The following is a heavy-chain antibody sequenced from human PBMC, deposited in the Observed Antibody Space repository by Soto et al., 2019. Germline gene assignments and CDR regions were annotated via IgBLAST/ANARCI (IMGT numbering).Heavy chain of an antibody. CDR1: GGSVSSVSYY. CDR2: IYYSGST. J-gene: IGHJ5*02. D-gene: IGHD2-2*01. Sequence: PSETLSLTCTVSGGSVSSVSYYWSWVRQPPGKGLEWIGYIYYSGSTNYNPSLQSRVTMSVDTSKNPFSLKLSSVTAADPAVYYWARYCSSVTCHGFAPWGQGTRVTVPS. V-gene: IGHV4-61*01. CDR3: ARYCSSVTCHGFAP.